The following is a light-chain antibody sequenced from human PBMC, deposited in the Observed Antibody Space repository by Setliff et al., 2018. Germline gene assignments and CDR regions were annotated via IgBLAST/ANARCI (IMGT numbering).Light chain of an antibody. CDR2: DVS. CDR3: CSYAGSRSWG. J-gene: IGLJ3*02. CDR1: SSDVGGYKY. Sequence: QSALTQPASVSGSPGQSITISCTGTSSDVGGYKYVSWYQEHPGKAPKLMIYDVSKRPSGVSNRFSGSKSGNTASLTISGLQAEDEADYYCCSYAGSRSWGFGGGTKSPS. V-gene: IGLV2-23*02.